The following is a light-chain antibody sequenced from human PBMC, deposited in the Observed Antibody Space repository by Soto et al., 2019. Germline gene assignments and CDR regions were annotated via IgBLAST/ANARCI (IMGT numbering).Light chain of an antibody. CDR2: DVS. J-gene: IGLJ2*01. CDR1: SSDVGAYNY. CDR3: CSYAGSYTLL. Sequence: QSVLTQPRSVSGSPGQSVTISCTVTSSDVGAYNYVSWFQQHPGKAPKLMMSDVSKRPSGVPDRFSGSKSGTTASLTISGLQAEDEADYYCCSYAGSYTLLFGGGTKVTVL. V-gene: IGLV2-11*01.